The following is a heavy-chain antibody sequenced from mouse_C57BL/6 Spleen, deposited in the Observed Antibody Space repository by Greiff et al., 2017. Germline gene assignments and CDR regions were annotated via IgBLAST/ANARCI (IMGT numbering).Heavy chain of an antibody. D-gene: IGHD3-2*02. CDR1: GYTFTDYY. V-gene: IGHV1-76*01. J-gene: IGHJ3*01. Sequence: VQLQQSGAELVRPGASVKLSCKASGYTFTDYYINWVKQRPGQGLEWIARIYPGSGNTYYNEKFKGKATLTAEKSSSTAYMQLSSLTSEDAAVYFCASGNSSGYAWFAYWGQGTLVTVSA. CDR3: ASGNSSGYAWFAY. CDR2: IYPGSGNT.